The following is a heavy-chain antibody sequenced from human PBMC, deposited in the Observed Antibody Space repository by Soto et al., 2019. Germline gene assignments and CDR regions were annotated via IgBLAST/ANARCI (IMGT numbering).Heavy chain of an antibody. J-gene: IGHJ4*02. V-gene: IGHV4-61*01. Sequence: SETLSLTCSVSGGSVSYKTYYWIWIRQPPGKILEWIGYVYYSGTTNYNPSLKSRVTISVDLSKNRFSLRLSSVTTADTALYYCARTTAVPNTLRSRYFFDYWGQGTLVTV. CDR2: VYYSGTT. CDR3: ARTTAVPNTLRSRYFFDY. CDR1: GGSVSYKTYY. D-gene: IGHD4-17*01.